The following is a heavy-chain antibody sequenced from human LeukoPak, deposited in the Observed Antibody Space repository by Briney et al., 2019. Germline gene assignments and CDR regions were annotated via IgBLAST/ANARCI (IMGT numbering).Heavy chain of an antibody. Sequence: NSSETLSLTCTVSGGSISSGDYYWSWIRQPPGKGLEWIGYVYYSGSTYYNPSLKSRVTISVDTSKNQFSLKLSSVTATDTAVYYCARGHYCTSTSCSLWFDPWGQGTLVTVSS. CDR2: VYYSGST. V-gene: IGHV4-30-4*08. CDR3: ARGHYCTSTSCSLWFDP. CDR1: GGSISSGDYY. J-gene: IGHJ5*02. D-gene: IGHD2-2*01.